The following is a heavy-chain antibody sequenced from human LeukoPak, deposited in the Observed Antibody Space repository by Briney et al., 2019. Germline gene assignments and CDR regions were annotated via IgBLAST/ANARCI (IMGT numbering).Heavy chain of an antibody. CDR3: AREGVGGYTEAFDY. CDR1: GFTFSIHS. D-gene: IGHD5-12*01. V-gene: IGHV3-21*01. J-gene: IGHJ4*02. CDR2: IDSSSRSI. Sequence: GGSLRLSCAASGFTFSIHSMNWVRQAPGKGLEWVSAIDSSSRSIYYADSVKGRFTVSRDDAKNSLYLQMNSLRAEDTAVYYCAREGVGGYTEAFDYWGQGTLVTVSS.